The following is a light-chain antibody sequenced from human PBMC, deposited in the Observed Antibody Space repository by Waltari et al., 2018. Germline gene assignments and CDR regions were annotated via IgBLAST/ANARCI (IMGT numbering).Light chain of an antibody. Sequence: VALAQFPLSLPVSLGQPASISCRSGQGLVSSDGNTYFNWFQQRPGQAPSRLLYKVSNLEAGVPERMCGSGSDTEYTLSTSSVEAAEVGVSYCRQDTHRPWTFGQGTKVEIK. CDR3: RQDTHRPWT. J-gene: IGKJ1*01. CDR2: KVS. CDR1: QGLVSSDGNTY. V-gene: IGKV2-30*01.